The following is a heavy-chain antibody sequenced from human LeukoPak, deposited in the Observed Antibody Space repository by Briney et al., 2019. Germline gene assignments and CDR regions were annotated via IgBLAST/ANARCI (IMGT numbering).Heavy chain of an antibody. J-gene: IGHJ4*02. V-gene: IGHV3-7*03. CDR2: IKHDGSER. CDR3: ARGLYASGSSHDF. CDR1: GFTFSMNW. D-gene: IGHD3-10*01. Sequence: PGGSLRLSCAASGFTFSMNWMSWVRQAPGKGLEWVANIKHDGSERYYGDSVKGRFTISRDNAKNSLYLQMNSLRAEGTAVYYCARGLYASGSSHDFWGQGALVAVSS.